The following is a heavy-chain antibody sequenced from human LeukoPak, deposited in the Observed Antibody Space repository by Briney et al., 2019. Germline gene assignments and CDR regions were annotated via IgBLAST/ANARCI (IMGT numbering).Heavy chain of an antibody. J-gene: IGHJ6*03. CDR3: AKDKAVAAHYYYYMDV. CDR2: ISYDGSNK. D-gene: IGHD6-19*01. CDR1: GFTFSSYA. V-gene: IGHV3-30*04. Sequence: GRSLRLSCAASGFTFSSYAMHWVRQAPGKGLEWVALISYDGSNKYYADSVKGRFTISRDNSKNTLYLQMNSLRAEDTAVYYCAKDKAVAAHYYYYMDVWGKGTTVTISS.